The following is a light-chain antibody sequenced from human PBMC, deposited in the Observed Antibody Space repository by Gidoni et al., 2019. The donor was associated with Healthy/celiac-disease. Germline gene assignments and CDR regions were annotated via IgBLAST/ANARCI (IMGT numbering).Light chain of an antibody. Sequence: IVLTQSPATLSLSPGERATLPCRASQSVSSYLAWYQQKPGQAPRLLIYDASNRATGIPARFSGSGSGTDFTLTISSLEPEDFAVYYCQQRSNWPPRYTFXQXTKLEIK. J-gene: IGKJ2*01. CDR1: QSVSSY. CDR3: QQRSNWPPRYT. CDR2: DAS. V-gene: IGKV3-11*01.